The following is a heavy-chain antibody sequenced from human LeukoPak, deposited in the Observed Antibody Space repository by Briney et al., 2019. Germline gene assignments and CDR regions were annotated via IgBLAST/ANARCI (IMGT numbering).Heavy chain of an antibody. CDR2: ISGGGGTAYYA. CDR3: AKFYDILTGYIDY. V-gene: IGHV3-23*01. D-gene: IGHD3-9*01. J-gene: IGHJ4*02. CDR1: GFTFSGYA. Sequence: GGSLRLSCAASGFTFSGYAMSWVRQSPGKGLEWVSAISGGGGTAYYAYYADSVKGRFTISRDNSKNTLYLLMNSLRAEDTAVYYCAKFYDILTGYIDYWGQGTLVTVSS.